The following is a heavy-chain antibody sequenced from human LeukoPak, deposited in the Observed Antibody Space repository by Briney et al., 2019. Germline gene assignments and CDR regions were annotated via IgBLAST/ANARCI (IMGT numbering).Heavy chain of an antibody. J-gene: IGHJ4*02. D-gene: IGHD6-6*01. CDR1: GFTFSSYG. V-gene: IGHV3-33*01. Sequence: GGSLRLSWAASGFTFSSYGMHGVRQAPGKGLEWVAVIWYDGSNKYYADSVKGRFTISRDNSKNTLYLQMNSLRAEDTAVYYCARDLQLVRSPFDYWGQGTLVTVSS. CDR2: IWYDGSNK. CDR3: ARDLQLVRSPFDY.